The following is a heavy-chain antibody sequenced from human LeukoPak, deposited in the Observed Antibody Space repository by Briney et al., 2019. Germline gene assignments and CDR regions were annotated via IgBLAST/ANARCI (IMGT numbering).Heavy chain of an antibody. V-gene: IGHV3-43*01. D-gene: IGHD2-15*01. Sequence: GGSLRLSCAASGFTFDDYTMHWVRQAPGKGLEWVSLISWDGGSTYYADSVKGRFTISRDNSKNSLYLQMNSLRTEDTALYYCAKDGYCSGGSCYSRYYYYGMDVWGQGTTVTVSS. CDR3: AKDGYCSGGSCYSRYYYYGMDV. CDR1: GFTFDDYT. J-gene: IGHJ6*02. CDR2: ISWDGGST.